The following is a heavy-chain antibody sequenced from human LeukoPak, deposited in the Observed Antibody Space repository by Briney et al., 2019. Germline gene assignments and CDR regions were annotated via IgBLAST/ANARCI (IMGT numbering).Heavy chain of an antibody. CDR2: VSGRGASK. J-gene: IGHJ4*02. Sequence: GGSLRLSCAVSGLTFNNYAMSWVRQAPGKGLEWVSGVSGRGASKYYADSVKGRFTISRDNAKNSLYLQMNRQRAEDTAVYYCARESRRVGEGDFDYWGQGTLVTVSS. CDR3: ARESRRVGEGDFDY. CDR1: GLTFNNYA. D-gene: IGHD1-26*01. V-gene: IGHV3-23*01.